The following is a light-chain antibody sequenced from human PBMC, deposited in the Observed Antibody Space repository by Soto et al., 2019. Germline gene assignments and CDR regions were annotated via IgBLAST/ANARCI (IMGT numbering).Light chain of an antibody. Sequence: QSALTQPASVSGSPGQSITISCTGTSRDIGFFNYVSWYQQFPGNAPNLIIFEVTNRPSGVSNRFSASKSGNTASLTISGLQADDGADYYCSSYTTRSTYVFGTGTKLTVL. CDR1: SRDIGFFNY. CDR2: EVT. J-gene: IGLJ1*01. V-gene: IGLV2-14*01. CDR3: SSYTTRSTYV.